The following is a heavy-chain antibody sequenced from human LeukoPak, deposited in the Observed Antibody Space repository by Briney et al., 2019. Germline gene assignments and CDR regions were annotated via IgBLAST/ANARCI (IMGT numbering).Heavy chain of an antibody. CDR3: SKNYDFWSAYYSGRDAFDI. D-gene: IGHD3-3*01. CDR1: GFSFSNVW. CDR2: IKTKTDGGTT. V-gene: IGHV3-15*01. J-gene: IGHJ3*02. Sequence: GGSLRLSCAASGFSFSNVWMSWVRQAPGKGLEWVGRIKTKTDGGTTDYAAPVKGRFTISRDDSKNTLYLQMNSLKTEDTAVYYCSKNYDFWSAYYSGRDAFDIWGQGTVVTVSP.